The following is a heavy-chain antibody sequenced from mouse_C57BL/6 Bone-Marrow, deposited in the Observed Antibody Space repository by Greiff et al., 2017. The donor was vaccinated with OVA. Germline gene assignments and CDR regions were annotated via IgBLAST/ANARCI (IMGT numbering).Heavy chain of an antibody. D-gene: IGHD1-3*01. V-gene: IGHV1-69*01. CDR3: ASWETRFYAMDY. CDR1: GYTFTSYW. CDR2: IDPSDSYT. Sequence: QVQLQQPGAELVMPGASVKLSCKASGYTFTSYWMHWVKQRPGQGLEWIGEIDPSDSYTNYNQKFKGKSTLTVDKSSSTAYMQLSSLTSEDSAVYYGASWETRFYAMDYWGRGPSVTVSS. J-gene: IGHJ4*01.